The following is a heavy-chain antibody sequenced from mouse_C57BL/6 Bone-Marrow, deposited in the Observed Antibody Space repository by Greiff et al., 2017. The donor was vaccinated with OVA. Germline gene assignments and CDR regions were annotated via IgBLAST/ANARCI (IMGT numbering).Heavy chain of an antibody. CDR3: TGGHYRDY. Sequence: VHVKQSGAELVRPGASVKLSCTASGFNIKDDYMHWVKQRPEQGLEWIGWIDPENGDTEYASKFQGKATITADTSSNTAYLQLSSLTSEDTAVYYCTGGHYRDYWGQGTTLTVSS. J-gene: IGHJ2*01. CDR2: IDPENGDT. D-gene: IGHD6-1*01. CDR1: GFNIKDDY. V-gene: IGHV14-4*01.